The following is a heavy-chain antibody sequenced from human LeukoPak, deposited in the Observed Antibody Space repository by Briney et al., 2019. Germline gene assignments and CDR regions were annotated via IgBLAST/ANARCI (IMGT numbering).Heavy chain of an antibody. V-gene: IGHV3-13*04. CDR3: GRGINDAFDI. Sequence: GGSLRLSCAASGFTFSSYDMHWVRQTTGKGLEWVSAISPAGDTYYPGSVKGRFTISRENAKNSLYLQMNSLRAGDTAVYYCGRGINDAFDIWGQGSTVTVSS. CDR2: ISPAGDT. D-gene: IGHD1-14*01. J-gene: IGHJ3*02. CDR1: GFTFSSYD.